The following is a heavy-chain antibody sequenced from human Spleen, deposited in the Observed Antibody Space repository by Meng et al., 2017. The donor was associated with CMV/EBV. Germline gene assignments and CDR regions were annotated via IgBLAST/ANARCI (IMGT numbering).Heavy chain of an antibody. D-gene: IGHD2-2*01. V-gene: IGHV1-46*01. CDR1: GYTFTSYY. J-gene: IGHJ3*02. CDR3: AREGCSSTSCSRDAFDI. Sequence: GGSLRLSCKASGYTFTSYYMHWVRQAPGQGLEWMGIINPSGGSTSYAQKFQGRVTMTRDTSTSTVYMELSSLRSEDTAVYYCAREGCSSTSCSRDAFDIWGQGTMVTVSS. CDR2: INPSGGST.